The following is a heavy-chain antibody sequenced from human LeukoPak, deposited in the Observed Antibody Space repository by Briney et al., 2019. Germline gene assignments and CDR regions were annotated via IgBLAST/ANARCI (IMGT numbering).Heavy chain of an antibody. CDR1: GFTFSSYS. J-gene: IGHJ2*01. CDR2: ISSSSSYI. CDR3: ARAGYSSSWYSRYFDL. Sequence: GGSLRLSCAASGFTFSSYSMNWVRQAPGKGLEWVSSISSSSSYIYYTDSVKGRFTISRDNAKNSLYLQMNSLRAGGTAVYYCARAGYSSSWYSRYFDLWGRGTLVTVSS. D-gene: IGHD6-13*01. V-gene: IGHV3-21*01.